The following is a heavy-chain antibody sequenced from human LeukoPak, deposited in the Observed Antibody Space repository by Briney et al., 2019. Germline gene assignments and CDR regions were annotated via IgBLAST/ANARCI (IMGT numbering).Heavy chain of an antibody. J-gene: IGHJ5*02. CDR1: GYTFTSFG. D-gene: IGHD3-22*01. CDR2: ISAYNGNI. Sequence: ASVRVSCKTSGYTFTSFGISWVRQAPGQGLEWMGWISAYNGNINYAQKLQGRVTMTTDTSTSTAYMELRSLRSDDTAVYYCARDVPNYDSSGYYSWYWFDPWGQGTLVTVSS. V-gene: IGHV1-18*01. CDR3: ARDVPNYDSSGYYSWYWFDP.